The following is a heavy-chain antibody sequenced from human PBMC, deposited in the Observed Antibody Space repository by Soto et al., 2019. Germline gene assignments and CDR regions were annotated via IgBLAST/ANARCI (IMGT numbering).Heavy chain of an antibody. CDR2: ISAYNGNT. V-gene: IGHV1-18*01. CDR1: GYTFTSYG. J-gene: IGHJ4*02. D-gene: IGHD6-6*01. Sequence: GASVKVSCKASGYTFTSYGISWVRQAPGQGLEWMGWISAYNGNTNYAQKLQGRVTMTTDTSTSTAYMELRSLRSDDTAVYYCARRIEYSSSSIVDYWGQGTLVTVSS. CDR3: ARRIEYSSSSIVDY.